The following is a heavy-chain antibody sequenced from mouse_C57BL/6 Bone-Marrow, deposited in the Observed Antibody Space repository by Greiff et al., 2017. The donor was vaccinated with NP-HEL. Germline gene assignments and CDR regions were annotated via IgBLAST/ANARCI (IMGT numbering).Heavy chain of an antibody. V-gene: IGHV7-1*01. J-gene: IGHJ3*01. CDR1: GFTFSDFY. CDR2: SRTRANDYTT. Sequence: EVQLMESGGGLVQSGRSLRLSCATSGFTFSDFYMEWVRQAPGKGLAWIAASRTRANDYTTEYSASVKGRFIVSRDTSQSILYLQMNALRAEDTAIYYCARDADWAAWFAYWGQGTLVTVSA. D-gene: IGHD4-1*01. CDR3: ARDADWAAWFAY.